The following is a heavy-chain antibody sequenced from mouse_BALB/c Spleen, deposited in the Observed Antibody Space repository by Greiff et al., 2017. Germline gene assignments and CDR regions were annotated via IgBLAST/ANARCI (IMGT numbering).Heavy chain of an antibody. Sequence: EVQLQESGPSLVKPSQTLSLTCSVTGYSITSGYYWNWIRQFPGNKQEWMGYISYDGSNNYNPSLKNRITITRDTSTNQFFLKLNSVTTEDTATYYCARGEGLRNAMDYWGQGTSVTVSS. CDR1: GYSITSGYY. V-gene: IGHV3-6*02. CDR3: ARGEGLRNAMDY. CDR2: ISYDGSN. D-gene: IGHD2-4*01. J-gene: IGHJ4*01.